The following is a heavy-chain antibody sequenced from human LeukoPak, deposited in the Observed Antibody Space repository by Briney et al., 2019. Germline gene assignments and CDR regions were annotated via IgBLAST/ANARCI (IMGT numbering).Heavy chain of an antibody. J-gene: IGHJ4*02. CDR3: ANLPGVRGVIIGLDY. V-gene: IGHV3-30-3*01. CDR2: ISYDGSNK. D-gene: IGHD3-10*01. Sequence: GRSLRLSCAASGFTFSSYAMHWVRQAPGKGLEWVAVISYDGSNKYYADSVKGRFTISRDNSKNTLYLQMNSLRAEDTAVYYCANLPGVRGVIIGLDYWGQGTLVTVSS. CDR1: GFTFSSYA.